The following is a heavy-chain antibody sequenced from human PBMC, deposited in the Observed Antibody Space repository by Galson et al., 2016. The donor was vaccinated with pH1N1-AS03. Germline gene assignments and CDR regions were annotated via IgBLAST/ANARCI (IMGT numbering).Heavy chain of an antibody. Sequence: SVKVSCKAFGYTFTGYYMHWFRQAPGQGLEWMGRINGNSGSTNYAENFQGRVTITRDTSASTAYMELSSLRSEDTAVYYCARDRGSGYDLFDYYYGMDVWGQGTTVTVSS. V-gene: IGHV1-2*06. D-gene: IGHD5-12*01. CDR1: GYTFTGYY. CDR3: ARDRGSGYDLFDYYYGMDV. J-gene: IGHJ6*02. CDR2: INGNSGST.